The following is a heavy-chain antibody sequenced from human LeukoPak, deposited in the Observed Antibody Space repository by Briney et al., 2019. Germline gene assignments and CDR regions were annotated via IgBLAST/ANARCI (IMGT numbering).Heavy chain of an antibody. V-gene: IGHV3-30*02. Sequence: GGSLRLSCAASGFTFSSYGMHWVRQAPGKGLEWVAVIWYDGSNKYYADSVKGRFTISRDNSKNTLYLQMNSLRAEDTAVYYCAKGSYYDSDGFYQHFDYWGQGTLVTVSS. D-gene: IGHD3-22*01. CDR3: AKGSYYDSDGFYQHFDY. CDR2: IWYDGSNK. CDR1: GFTFSSYG. J-gene: IGHJ4*02.